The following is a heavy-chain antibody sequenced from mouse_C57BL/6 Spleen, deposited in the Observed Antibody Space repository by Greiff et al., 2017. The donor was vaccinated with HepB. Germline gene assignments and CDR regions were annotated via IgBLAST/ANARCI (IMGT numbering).Heavy chain of an antibody. J-gene: IGHJ1*03. CDR2: IYPGSGST. Sequence: QVQLQQSGAELVKPGASVKMSCKASGYTFTSYWITWVTQRPGQGLEWIGDIYPGSGSTNYHEKFKSKATLTVDTSSSTAYMQLSSLTSEDSAVYYCARDGSSYAGYFDVWGTGTTVTVSS. D-gene: IGHD1-1*01. CDR1: GYTFTSYW. CDR3: ARDGSSYAGYFDV. V-gene: IGHV1-55*01.